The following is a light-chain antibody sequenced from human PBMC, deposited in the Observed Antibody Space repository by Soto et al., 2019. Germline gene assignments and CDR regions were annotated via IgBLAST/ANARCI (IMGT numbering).Light chain of an antibody. CDR1: RSISRY. CDR3: QQHSNWTIT. V-gene: IGKV3-11*01. J-gene: IGKJ5*01. Sequence: EVVLTQSPVTLSLSPGDSATLSCRASRSISRYLAWYQQKPGQAPSLLIYDASNRPTDIPARFSGSGSGTDCTLTISSLETEDVAVYYCQQHSNWTITFGQGTRLEIK. CDR2: DAS.